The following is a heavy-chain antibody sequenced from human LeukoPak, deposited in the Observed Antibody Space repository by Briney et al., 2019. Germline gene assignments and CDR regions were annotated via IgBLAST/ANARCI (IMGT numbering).Heavy chain of an antibody. Sequence: ASVKVPCKASGYTFTGYYLFWVRQAPGQGLEWMGWINPNSGATKYAQNFQGRVTLTSDTSIRTTYMELSSLRSDDTAVYYCARDERYSYGDNHYPDLGFWGQGTPVTVSS. CDR3: ARDERYSYGDNHYPDLGF. J-gene: IGHJ4*02. V-gene: IGHV1-2*02. CDR1: GYTFTGYY. CDR2: INPNSGAT. D-gene: IGHD4/OR15-4a*01.